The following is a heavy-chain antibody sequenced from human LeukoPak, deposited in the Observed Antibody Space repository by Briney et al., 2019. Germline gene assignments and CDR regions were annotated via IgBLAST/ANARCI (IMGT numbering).Heavy chain of an antibody. V-gene: IGHV1-69*04. CDR3: ARANLGRPVGHCSGGSCYSDSSWFDP. CDR1: GGTFSSYA. J-gene: IGHJ5*02. D-gene: IGHD2-15*01. CDR2: IIPIFGIA. Sequence: ASVTVSCKASGGTFSSYAISWVRQAPGQGLEWMGRIIPIFGIANYAQKFQGRVTITADKSTSTAYMELSSLRSEDTAVYYCARANLGRPVGHCSGGSCYSDSSWFDPWGQGTLVTVSS.